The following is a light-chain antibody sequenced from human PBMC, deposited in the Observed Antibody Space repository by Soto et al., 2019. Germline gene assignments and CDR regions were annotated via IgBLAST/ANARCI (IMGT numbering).Light chain of an antibody. V-gene: IGKV3-11*01. CDR3: QQRSSWPRLT. Sequence: EIVLTQSPATLSLSPGERATLSCRASQSVSRYLAWYQQKPGQAPRLLIYDASNRATGITARFSGSGSGTDFTLTISSLDPEDFAVYYCQQRSSWPRLTFGGGTKVEIK. J-gene: IGKJ4*01. CDR2: DAS. CDR1: QSVSRY.